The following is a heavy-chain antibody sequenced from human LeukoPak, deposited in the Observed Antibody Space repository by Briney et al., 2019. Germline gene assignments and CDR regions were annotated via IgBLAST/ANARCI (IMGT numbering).Heavy chain of an antibody. CDR1: GGSISSSSYY. J-gene: IGHJ6*03. Sequence: KPSETLSLTCTVSGGSISSSSYYWGWIRQPPGKGLEWIGSIYYSGSTYYNPSLKTRVTISVDTSKNQFSLNLTSVTAADTAVYYCARDLVGSGYASRWYYYMDVWGRGTTVTVSS. CDR2: IYYSGST. CDR3: ARDLVGSGYASRWYYYMDV. D-gene: IGHD5-12*01. V-gene: IGHV4-39*07.